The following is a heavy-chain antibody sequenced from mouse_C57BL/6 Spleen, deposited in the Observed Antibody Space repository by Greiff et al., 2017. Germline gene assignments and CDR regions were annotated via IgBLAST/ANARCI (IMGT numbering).Heavy chain of an antibody. D-gene: IGHD1-1*01. V-gene: IGHV1-4*01. CDR2: INPSSGYT. CDR3: ARSLITTVVWDY. CDR1: GYTFTSYT. Sequence: QVQLQQSGAELARPGASVTMSCKASGYTFTSYTMHWVKQRPGQGLEWIGYINPSSGYTKYNQKFKDKATLTADKSSSTAYMQLSSLTSEDSAVYYCARSLITTVVWDYWGQGTTLTVSS. J-gene: IGHJ2*01.